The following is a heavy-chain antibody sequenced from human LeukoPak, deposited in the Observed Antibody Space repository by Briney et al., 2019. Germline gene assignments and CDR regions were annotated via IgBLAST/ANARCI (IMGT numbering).Heavy chain of an antibody. CDR2: INPSGGST. V-gene: IGHV1-46*01. CDR3: ARDLNGDYWFDP. D-gene: IGHD4-17*01. Sequence: GASVKVSCKASGYTFTSYGISWVRQAPGQGLEWMGIINPSGGSTSYAQKFQGRVTMTRDMSTSTVYMELSSLRSEDTAVYYCARDLNGDYWFDPWGQGTLVTVSS. CDR1: GYTFTSYG. J-gene: IGHJ5*02.